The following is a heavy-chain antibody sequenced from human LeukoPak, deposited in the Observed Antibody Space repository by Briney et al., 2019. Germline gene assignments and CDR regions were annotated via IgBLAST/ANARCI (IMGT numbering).Heavy chain of an antibody. CDR3: ARSRRVVVPSTLNSADYYYYYMGV. V-gene: IGHV7-4-1*02. D-gene: IGHD2-15*01. CDR2: INTNTGNP. J-gene: IGHJ6*03. Sequence: ASVKVSCKASGYTFTYYGLNWVRQAPGQGLECLGGINTNTGNPTYAQGFTGRFVFSFDTSVSTAYLQISSLKAEDTAIYYCARSRRVVVPSTLNSADYYYYYMGVWGKGTTVTVSS. CDR1: GYTFTYYG.